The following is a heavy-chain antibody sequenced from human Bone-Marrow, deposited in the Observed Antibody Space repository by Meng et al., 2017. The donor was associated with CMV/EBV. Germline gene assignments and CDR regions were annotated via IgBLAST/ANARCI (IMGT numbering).Heavy chain of an antibody. CDR1: GYAFTRYG. CDR3: ARDKIAVRPGWFDP. J-gene: IGHJ5*02. Sequence: QVQLVQSGAEVKKPGASVKVSCKASGYAFTRYGISWVRQAPGQGLEWMGWISVYNGNTKYAQTVQGRVTMTTDTSTSTVYMELTSLRSDDTAVYYCARDKIAVRPGWFDPWGQGTLVTVSS. CDR2: ISVYNGNT. V-gene: IGHV1-18*01. D-gene: IGHD6-6*01.